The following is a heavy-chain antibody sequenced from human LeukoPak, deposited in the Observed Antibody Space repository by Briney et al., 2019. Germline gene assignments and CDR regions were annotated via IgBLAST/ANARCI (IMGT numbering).Heavy chain of an antibody. J-gene: IGHJ4*02. CDR2: ITGSGGNT. Sequence: PGGSLRLSCAASGFTFSNYAMSWVRQAPGKGLEWVSAITGSGGNTYYADSVKGRFTISRGNSKNTLYLQMNSLRAEDTAVYYCAKWGDYDVLTGYYVSDYWGQGTLSPSPQ. D-gene: IGHD3-9*01. CDR3: AKWGDYDVLTGYYVSDY. V-gene: IGHV3-23*01. CDR1: GFTFSNYA.